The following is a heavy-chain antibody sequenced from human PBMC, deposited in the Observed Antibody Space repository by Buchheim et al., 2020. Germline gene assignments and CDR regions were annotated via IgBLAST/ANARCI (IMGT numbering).Heavy chain of an antibody. Sequence: QVQLQESGPGLVKPSGTLSLTCAVSGVSISSDNWWIWVRQSPPKGLEWIGEIYNSGTTTYKPSLKSRVTISVDSSKNQFSLRLTSVTAADTAEYYCTRGVPGYSYGSASEEWGQGTL. CDR2: IYNSGTT. J-gene: IGHJ4*02. CDR1: GVSISSDNW. CDR3: TRGVPGYSYGSASEE. D-gene: IGHD5-18*01. V-gene: IGHV4-4*02.